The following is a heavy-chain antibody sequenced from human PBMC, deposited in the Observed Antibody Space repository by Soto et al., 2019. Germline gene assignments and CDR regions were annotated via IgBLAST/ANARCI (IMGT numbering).Heavy chain of an antibody. CDR1: GYTFTGYY. CDR3: ARDGEVLEYSSSSWFDP. Sequence: GASVKVSCKASGYTFTGYYMHWVRQAPGQGLEWMGWINPNSGGTNYAQKFQGRVTMTRDTSISTAYMELSRLRSDDTAVYYCARDGEVLEYSSSSWFDPWGQGTLVTVSS. J-gene: IGHJ5*02. CDR2: INPNSGGT. D-gene: IGHD6-13*01. V-gene: IGHV1-2*02.